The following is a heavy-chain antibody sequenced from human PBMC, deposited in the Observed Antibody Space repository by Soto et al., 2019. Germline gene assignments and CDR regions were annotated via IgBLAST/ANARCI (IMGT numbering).Heavy chain of an antibody. V-gene: IGHV4-4*02. CDR1: GASIDSIYW. CDR2: IFHEGNI. D-gene: IGHD6-13*01. CDR3: ARDRQCAESWSFDD. Sequence: SETRSHTCAVSGASIDSIYWWNCVRQIPEKGLEWIGEIFHEGNIIYNPSLKSRVTISVDKSRNQLSLELRSVTAADTALYYCARDRQCAESWSFDDCAQRILVPVSS. J-gene: IGHJ4*02.